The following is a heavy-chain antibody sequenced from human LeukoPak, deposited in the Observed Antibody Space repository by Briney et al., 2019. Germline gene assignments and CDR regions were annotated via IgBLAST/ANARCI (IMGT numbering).Heavy chain of an antibody. CDR1: GGSFSGYY. Sequence: SETLSLTCAVYGGSFSGYYWSWIRQPPGKGLEWIGEINHSGSTNYNPSLKSRVTISVDTSKNQFSLKLSSVTAAGTAVYYCARGANGSVPIDYWGQGTLVTVSS. D-gene: IGHD3-10*01. CDR2: INHSGST. V-gene: IGHV4-34*01. J-gene: IGHJ4*02. CDR3: ARGANGSVPIDY.